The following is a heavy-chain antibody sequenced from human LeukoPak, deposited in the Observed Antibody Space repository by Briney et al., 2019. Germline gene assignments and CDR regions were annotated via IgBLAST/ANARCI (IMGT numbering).Heavy chain of an antibody. V-gene: IGHV3-7*01. D-gene: IGHD2-2*01. J-gene: IGHJ5*02. CDR2: IKHDGIEK. CDR1: GFTFNTYW. CDR3: AREAYCSSTSCPPDDNWFDP. Sequence: GGSLRLSCAASGFTFNTYWMSWVRQAPGKGLEWVANIKHDGIEKYYMDSVKGRFTISRDNAKNLLFLQMNSLRAEDTAVYYCAREAYCSSTSCPPDDNWFDPWGQGTLVTVSS.